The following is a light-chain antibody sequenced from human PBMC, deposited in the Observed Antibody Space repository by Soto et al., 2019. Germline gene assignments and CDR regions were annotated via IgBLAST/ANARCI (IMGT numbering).Light chain of an antibody. CDR1: SSAIGGYNY. CDR3: SSHANSRV. Sequence: QSVLTQPPSASGSPGQSVTISCTGTSSAIGGYNYVSWYQHHPGKAPKRLIYEVDKRPSGVPDRFSGSRSGNTASLAVSGLQAEDEADYYCSSHANSRVFGGGTKVTVL. J-gene: IGLJ3*02. V-gene: IGLV2-8*01. CDR2: EVD.